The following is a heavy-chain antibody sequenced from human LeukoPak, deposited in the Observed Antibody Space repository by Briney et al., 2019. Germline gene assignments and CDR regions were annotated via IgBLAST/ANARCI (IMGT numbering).Heavy chain of an antibody. Sequence: SETLSLTCTVSGGSISSSSYYWGWIRQPPGKGLEWIGSIYYSGSTYYNPSLKSRVTISVDTSKNQFSLKLRSVTAADTAVYYCARDVTENEQQLLHWGFRSPNWFDPWGQGTLVTVSS. D-gene: IGHD6-13*01. CDR1: GGSISSSSYY. CDR3: ARDVTENEQQLLHWGFRSPNWFDP. CDR2: IYYSGST. V-gene: IGHV4-39*07. J-gene: IGHJ5*02.